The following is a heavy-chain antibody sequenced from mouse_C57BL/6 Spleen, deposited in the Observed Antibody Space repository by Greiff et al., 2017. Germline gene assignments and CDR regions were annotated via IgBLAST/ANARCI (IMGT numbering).Heavy chain of an antibody. CDR1: GYTFTSYW. CDR3: TRCPPNDYDVGMDY. V-gene: IGHV1-5*01. CDR2: IYPGNSDT. J-gene: IGHJ4*01. D-gene: IGHD2-4*01. Sequence: EVQLQQSGTVLARPGASVKMSCKTSGYTFTSYWMHWVKQRPGQGLEWIGAIYPGNSDTSYNQKFKGKAKLTAVTSASTAYMELSSLTNEDSAVYYCTRCPPNDYDVGMDYWGQGTSVTVSS.